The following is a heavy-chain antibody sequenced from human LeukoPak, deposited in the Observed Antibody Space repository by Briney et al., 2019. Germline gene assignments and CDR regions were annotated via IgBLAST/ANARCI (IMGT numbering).Heavy chain of an antibody. CDR3: TRDTPWAY. CDR2: IRPSTSYI. Sequence: GGSLRLSCAASGFTFSSFSMNWDRHAPGEGLEWDSSIRPSTSYIYYADSVKGRFTITRDNAKNSLYLQMSSLRVEDTAVYFCTRDTPWAYWGQGTLVTVSS. V-gene: IGHV3-21*01. CDR1: GFTFSSFS. J-gene: IGHJ4*02.